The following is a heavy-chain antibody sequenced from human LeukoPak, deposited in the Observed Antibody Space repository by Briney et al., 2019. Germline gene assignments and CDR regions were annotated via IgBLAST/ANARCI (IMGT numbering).Heavy chain of an antibody. J-gene: IGHJ5*02. D-gene: IGHD3-3*01. V-gene: IGHV3-74*01. CDR2: INTDGSST. CDR1: GFTFSSYW. Sequence: GSLRLSCAASGFTFSSYWMHWVRQAPGKGLVWVSRINTDGSSTSYADSVKGRFTISRDNAKNTLYLQMNSLRAEDTAVYYCARVYDFWSGYYSSWGQGTLVTVSS. CDR3: ARVYDFWSGYYSS.